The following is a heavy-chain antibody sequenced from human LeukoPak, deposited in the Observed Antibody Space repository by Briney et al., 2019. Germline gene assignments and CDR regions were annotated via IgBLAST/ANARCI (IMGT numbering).Heavy chain of an antibody. D-gene: IGHD2-15*01. J-gene: IGHJ4*02. V-gene: IGHV1-18*04. Sequence: ASVKVSCKASGYTFASYGVSWVRQAPGQGLEWMGWISAYNGNTNYAQKLQGRVTMTTDTSTSTAYMELRSLRSDDTAVYYCARDRFILGYCSGGSCPFDYWGQGTLVTVSS. CDR1: GYTFASYG. CDR3: ARDRFILGYCSGGSCPFDY. CDR2: ISAYNGNT.